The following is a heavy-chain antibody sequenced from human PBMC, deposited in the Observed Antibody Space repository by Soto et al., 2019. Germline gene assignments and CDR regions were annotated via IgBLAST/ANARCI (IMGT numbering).Heavy chain of an antibody. CDR3: ARAVYCGDDCYSYVMDV. Sequence: QVQVVQSGAEVKKPGASVKISCKTSGYSFTDDYLHCVRQAPGQGLEWVGWINPHSGSTNFAQTFLGRVSMTRDTSMSTAYMELFSLTSDDTAMYYCARAVYCGDDCYSYVMDVWGQGTTVTVSS. J-gene: IGHJ6*02. CDR1: GYSFTDDY. CDR2: INPHSGST. V-gene: IGHV1-2*02. D-gene: IGHD2-21*02.